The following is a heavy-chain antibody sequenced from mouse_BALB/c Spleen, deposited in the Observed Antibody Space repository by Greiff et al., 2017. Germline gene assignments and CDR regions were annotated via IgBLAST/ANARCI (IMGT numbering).Heavy chain of an antibody. D-gene: IGHD2-4*01. CDR3: AHMITTTGYAMDY. CDR1: GYTFTDYA. Sequence: QVQLQQSGPELVRPGVSVKISCKGSGYTFTDYAMHWVKQSHAKSLEWIGVISTYSGNTNYNQKFKGKATMTVDESSSTAYMELARLTSEDSAIYYCAHMITTTGYAMDYWGQGTSVTVSS. CDR2: ISTYSGNT. J-gene: IGHJ4*01. V-gene: IGHV1-67*01.